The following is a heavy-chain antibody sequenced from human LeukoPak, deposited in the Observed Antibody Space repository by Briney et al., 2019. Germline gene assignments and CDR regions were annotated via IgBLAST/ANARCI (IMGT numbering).Heavy chain of an antibody. CDR3: ARRFRDGYDHDAFDI. CDR2: INWNGAST. V-gene: IGHV3-20*04. D-gene: IGHD5-24*01. CDR1: GFTFSSYG. J-gene: IGHJ3*02. Sequence: PGGTLRLSCAASGFTFSSYGMAWVRQAPGKGLVWVSGINWNGASTGYADSVKGRFTISRDNAKNSLYLQMNSLRADDTALYYCARRFRDGYDHDAFDIWGQGTMVTVSS.